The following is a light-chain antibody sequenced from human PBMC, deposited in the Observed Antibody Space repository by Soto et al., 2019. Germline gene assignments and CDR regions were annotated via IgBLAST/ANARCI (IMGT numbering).Light chain of an antibody. J-gene: IGKJ4*01. CDR3: QQYNFWPPLT. Sequence: EIVMTQSPATLSVSPGERATLSCRASQSVNSNLAWYRQKPGQAPRLLISDASTRATGFPARFSGSGSGTEFTLTSSSLQSEDSGIYYCQQYNFWPPLTFGGGTKVEIK. V-gene: IGKV3-15*01. CDR2: DAS. CDR1: QSVNSN.